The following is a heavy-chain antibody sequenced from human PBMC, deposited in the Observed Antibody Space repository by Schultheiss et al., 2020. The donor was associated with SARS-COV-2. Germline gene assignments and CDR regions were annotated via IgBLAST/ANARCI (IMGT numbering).Heavy chain of an antibody. V-gene: IGHV3-15*01. J-gene: IGHJ4*02. D-gene: IGHD5-18*01. CDR1: GFTFSSYA. CDR3: TRTGYYAAMVTHFDY. Sequence: GGSLRLSCAASGFTFSSYAMSWVRQAPGKGLEWVGRIKSKTDGGTTDYAAPVKGRFTISRDDSKSIAYLQMNSLKTEDTAVYYCTRTGYYAAMVTHFDYWGQGTLVTVSS. CDR2: IKSKTDGGTT.